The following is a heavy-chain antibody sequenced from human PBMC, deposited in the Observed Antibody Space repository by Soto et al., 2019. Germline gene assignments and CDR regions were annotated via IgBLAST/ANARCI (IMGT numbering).Heavy chain of an antibody. CDR3: ARSQDIYCGGDCYCFDY. V-gene: IGHV4-39*01. CDR1: GGSISSSSYY. D-gene: IGHD2-21*01. Sequence: SETLSLTCTVSGGSISSSSYYWGWIRQPPGKGLEWIGSIYYSGSTYYNPSLKSRVTISVDTSKNQFSLKLSSVTAADTAVYYCARSQDIYCGGDCYCFDYWGQGTLVTVSS. CDR2: IYYSGST. J-gene: IGHJ4*02.